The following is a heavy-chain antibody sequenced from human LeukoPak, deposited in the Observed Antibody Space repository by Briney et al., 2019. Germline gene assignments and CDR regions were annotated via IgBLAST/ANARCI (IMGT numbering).Heavy chain of an antibody. CDR3: AAGTTSCNTCGWYDP. J-gene: IGHJ5*02. D-gene: IGHD2-2*01. CDR1: GFTFSSYG. Sequence: PGGSLRLSCAASGFTFSSYGMHWVRQAPGKGLEWVAVISYDGSNKYYADSVKGRFTISRDNSENTLYLQMNSLRAEDTAVYYCAAGTTSCNTCGWYDPWGQGTLVTVSS. CDR2: ISYDGSNK. V-gene: IGHV3-30*03.